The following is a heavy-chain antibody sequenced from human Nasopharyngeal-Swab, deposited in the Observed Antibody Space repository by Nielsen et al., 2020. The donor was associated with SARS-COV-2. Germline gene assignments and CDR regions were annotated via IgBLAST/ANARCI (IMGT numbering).Heavy chain of an antibody. CDR2: IIPIFGTT. J-gene: IGHJ4*02. Sequence: SVQVSCKTSGDTFSSYAISWVRQAPGQGLEWMGGIIPIFGTTNYAQKVQGRLTMTTDTASSTAYMALRSLRPDDTAVYFCARDGIKDQYCIDGKCSPAYWGQGTLVIVSS. V-gene: IGHV1-69*05. D-gene: IGHD2-8*02. CDR3: ARDGIKDQYCIDGKCSPAY. CDR1: GDTFSSYA.